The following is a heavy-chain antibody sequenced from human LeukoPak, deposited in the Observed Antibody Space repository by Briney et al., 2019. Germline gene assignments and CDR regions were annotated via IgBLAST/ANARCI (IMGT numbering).Heavy chain of an antibody. Sequence: SETLSLTCAVYGGAFSDYYWSWIRQSPGKGLEWIGEINHSGSTNYNPSLKSRVIISVDSSTNQFSLKLSSVTAADTAVYYCARDGLVGYYDSSGYYSHFDLWGQGTQVTVSS. CDR1: GGAFSDYY. V-gene: IGHV4-34*01. D-gene: IGHD3-22*01. CDR3: ARDGLVGYYDSSGYYSHFDL. CDR2: INHSGST. J-gene: IGHJ4*02.